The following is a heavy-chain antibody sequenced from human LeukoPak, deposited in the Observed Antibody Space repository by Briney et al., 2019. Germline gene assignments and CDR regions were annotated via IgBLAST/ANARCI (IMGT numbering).Heavy chain of an antibody. D-gene: IGHD6-19*01. CDR2: ISSSSSYI. CDR1: GFKFSSYS. J-gene: IGHJ4*02. Sequence: RGSLRLSCAASGFKFSSYSMKWVRQAPGKGLEWVSFISSSSSYIYYADSVKGRFTISRDNSKNTLYLQMNSLRAEDTAVYYCARGHSGWYDYWGQGTLVTVSS. V-gene: IGHV3-21*04. CDR3: ARGHSGWYDY.